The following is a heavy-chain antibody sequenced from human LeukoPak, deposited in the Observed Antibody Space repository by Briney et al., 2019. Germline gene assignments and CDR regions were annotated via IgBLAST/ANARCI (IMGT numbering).Heavy chain of an antibody. D-gene: IGHD3-10*01. CDR3: ARVCGSGSYYKAPYYFDY. CDR1: GFTFSSYW. J-gene: IGHJ4*02. V-gene: IGHV3-7*01. Sequence: GGSLRLSCAASGFTFSSYWMSWVRQAPGKGLEGVANIKQDGSQKYYVDSVKGRFTISRDNAKNSLYLQMNSLRAEDTAVYYCARVCGSGSYYKAPYYFDYWGQGTLVTVSS. CDR2: IKQDGSQK.